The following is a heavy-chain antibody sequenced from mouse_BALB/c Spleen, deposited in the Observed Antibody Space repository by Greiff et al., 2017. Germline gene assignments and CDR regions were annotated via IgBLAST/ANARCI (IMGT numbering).Heavy chain of an antibody. V-gene: IGHV5-6-3*01. Sequence: EVKLMESGGGLVQPGGSLKLSCAASGFTFSSYGMSWVRQTPDKRLELVATINSNGGSTYYPDSVKGRFTISRDNAKNTLYLQMSSLKSEDTAMYYCARENYRYGAWFAYWGQGTLVTVSA. CDR2: INSNGGST. CDR1: GFTFSSYG. CDR3: ARENYRYGAWFAY. J-gene: IGHJ3*01. D-gene: IGHD2-14*01.